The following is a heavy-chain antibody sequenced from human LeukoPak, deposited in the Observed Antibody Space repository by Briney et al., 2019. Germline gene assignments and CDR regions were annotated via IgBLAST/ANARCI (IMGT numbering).Heavy chain of an antibody. Sequence: SETLSLTCTVSGGSISSSYSYWGWIRQPPGKGLEWIGNIYYSGSTNYNPSLKSRVTISVDTSKNQFSLKLSSVTAADTAVYYCARDRRYCSSTSCYEGGNWFDPWGQGTLVTVSS. CDR2: IYYSGST. V-gene: IGHV4-39*07. CDR1: GGSISSSYSY. J-gene: IGHJ5*02. CDR3: ARDRRYCSSTSCYEGGNWFDP. D-gene: IGHD2-2*01.